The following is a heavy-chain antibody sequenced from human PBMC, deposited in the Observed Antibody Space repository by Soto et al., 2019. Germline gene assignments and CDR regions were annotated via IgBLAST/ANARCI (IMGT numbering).Heavy chain of an antibody. CDR2: INHSGRI. CDR1: GASLSGYY. Sequence: QVQLQQWGAGLLKPSETLSLTCAVSGASLSGYYGSWIRQPPGKGLEWIGEINHSGRINYNPSLKSRVTISLDTSKNQFSLKLSSVTAADTALFYCARASYDTLTGYYPFWGQGTLVTVSS. D-gene: IGHD3-9*01. J-gene: IGHJ4*02. V-gene: IGHV4-34*01. CDR3: ARASYDTLTGYYPF.